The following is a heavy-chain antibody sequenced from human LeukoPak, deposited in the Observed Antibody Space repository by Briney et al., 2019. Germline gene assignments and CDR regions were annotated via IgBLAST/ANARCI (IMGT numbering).Heavy chain of an antibody. CDR2: IWYDRGNK. CDR1: GFTFNRYG. Sequence: PGGSLRLSCAASGFTFNRYGMHWVRQAPGKGLEWVAVIWYDRGNKFYADSVRGRFTISRDNSKNTFYLQINSLRAEDTAVYYCAKGDGSNNYYMDVWGKGTTVTVSS. V-gene: IGHV3-33*06. J-gene: IGHJ6*03. CDR3: AKGDGSNNYYMDV. D-gene: IGHD3-10*01.